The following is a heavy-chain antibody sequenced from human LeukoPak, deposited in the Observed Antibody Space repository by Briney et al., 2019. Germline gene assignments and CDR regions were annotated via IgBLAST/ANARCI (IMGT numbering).Heavy chain of an antibody. D-gene: IGHD3-16*02. CDR2: IYYTGIT. J-gene: IGHJ6*02. CDR1: GGSISSYY. Sequence: SETLSLTCTVSGGSISSYYWSLIRQPPGKGLEWIGYIYYTGITNYSPSLESRVTISVDTSKNQFSLKLNSVTAADTAVYYCTRHDAVPVIGHGMGVWGQGTTVTVSS. V-gene: IGHV4-59*08. CDR3: TRHDAVPVIGHGMGV.